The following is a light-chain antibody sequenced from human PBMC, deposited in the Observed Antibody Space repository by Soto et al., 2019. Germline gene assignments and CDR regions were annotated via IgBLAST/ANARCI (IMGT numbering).Light chain of an antibody. CDR3: KHRMNWPLT. CDR1: QSVSSY. Sequence: EIVLTQSPATLSLSPGERATLSCRASQSVSSYLLWYQQKPGQTPRLLIYDASNRATGIPARFSGSGSETDFTLTISSLEPEEFAVYYCKHRMNWPLTFGQGTRLEIK. J-gene: IGKJ5*01. CDR2: DAS. V-gene: IGKV3-11*01.